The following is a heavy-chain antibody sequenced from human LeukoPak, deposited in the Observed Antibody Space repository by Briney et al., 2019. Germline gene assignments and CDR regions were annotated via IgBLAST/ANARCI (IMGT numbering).Heavy chain of an antibody. CDR2: ISPSSGGT. Sequence: GASVKLSCKASGYTFTGYYMHWGRDAPGQGLEWMGWISPSSGGTNYAQKFPGRVTMTRDTSISTAYMELRRLRSDDTAVYYCARGFRARTYCTGGVCYTNWFDPWGQGTLVTVSS. CDR1: GYTFTGYY. CDR3: ARGFRARTYCTGGVCYTNWFDP. J-gene: IGHJ5*02. V-gene: IGHV1-2*02. D-gene: IGHD2-8*02.